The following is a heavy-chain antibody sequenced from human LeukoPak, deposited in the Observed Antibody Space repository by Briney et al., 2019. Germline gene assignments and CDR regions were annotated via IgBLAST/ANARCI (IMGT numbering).Heavy chain of an antibody. Sequence: GGSLRLSCAASGFAFSSYAMSWVRQAPGKGLEWVSAISGSGGSTYYADSVKGRFTISRDNSKNTLYLQMNSLRAEDTAVYYCAKDRARSYGYGLWGQGTLVTVSS. CDR1: GFAFSSYA. CDR2: ISGSGGST. D-gene: IGHD5-18*01. J-gene: IGHJ4*02. V-gene: IGHV3-23*01. CDR3: AKDRARSYGYGL.